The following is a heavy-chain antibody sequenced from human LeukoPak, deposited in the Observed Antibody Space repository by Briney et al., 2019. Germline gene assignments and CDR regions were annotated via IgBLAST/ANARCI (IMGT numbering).Heavy chain of an antibody. D-gene: IGHD4-17*01. J-gene: IGHJ4*02. Sequence: ASVNVSCKASGGTFSSYAISWVRQAPGQGLEWMGGIIPIFGTANYAQKLQGRVTMTTDTSTSTAYMELRSLRSDDTAVYYCARNDYGNYWDYWGQGTLVTVSS. CDR1: GGTFSSYA. CDR3: ARNDYGNYWDY. CDR2: IIPIFGTA. V-gene: IGHV1-69*05.